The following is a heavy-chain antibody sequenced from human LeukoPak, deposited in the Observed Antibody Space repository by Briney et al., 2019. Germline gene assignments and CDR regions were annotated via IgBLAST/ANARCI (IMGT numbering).Heavy chain of an antibody. V-gene: IGHV4-59*01. CDR2: VHSGGST. D-gene: IGHD3-3*01. CDR1: GGSISGYY. CDR3: ARNFYLHLFFLDN. Sequence: SSETLSLTCTVSGGSISGYYWSWIRQPPGKGLEWIGYVHSGGSTTYSPSLRSRVTISVDTSKNQFSLKLTSVTAADTAVYYCARNFYLHLFFLDNWGQGTLVTVSS. J-gene: IGHJ4*02.